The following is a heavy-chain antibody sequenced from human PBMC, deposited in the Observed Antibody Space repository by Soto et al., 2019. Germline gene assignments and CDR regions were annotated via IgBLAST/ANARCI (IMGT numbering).Heavy chain of an antibody. CDR2: IYSTGRT. D-gene: IGHD1-26*01. J-gene: IGHJ4*02. V-gene: IGHV4-59*13. CDR1: RFAFSRYS. CDR3: AREYSNSPEAFDS. Sequence: VQLVESGGGLVQPGGSLRLSCAASRFAFSRYSMNWVRQAPGKGLEWIGYIYSTGRTNYNPSLMSRVTISLDTSRNQFSLKLSSVTAADTAVFYCAREYSNSPEAFDSWGQGTLVTVSS.